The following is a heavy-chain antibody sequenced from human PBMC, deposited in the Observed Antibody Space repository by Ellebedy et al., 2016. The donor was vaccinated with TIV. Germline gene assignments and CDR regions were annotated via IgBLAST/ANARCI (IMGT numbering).Heavy chain of an antibody. D-gene: IGHD3-10*01. V-gene: IGHV3-23*01. CDR3: AQNQAWGSGSYPD. CDR2: ISGSGGSS. CDR1: GFTFSRYA. J-gene: IGHJ4*02. Sequence: GESLKISCAASGFTFSRYAMSWVRQAPGKGLEWVSSISGSGGSSYYADSVKGRFTISRDNSKNTLYLQMNSLRAEDTAVYYCAQNQAWGSGSYPDWGQGTLVTVSS.